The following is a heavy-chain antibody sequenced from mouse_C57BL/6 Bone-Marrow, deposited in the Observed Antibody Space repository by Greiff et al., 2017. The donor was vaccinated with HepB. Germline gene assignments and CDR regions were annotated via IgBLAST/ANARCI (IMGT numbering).Heavy chain of an antibody. V-gene: IGHV1-81*01. Sequence: QVQLQQSGAELARPGASVKLSCKASGYTFTSYGISWVKQRTGQGLEWIGVIYPRSGNTYYNEKFKGKATLTADKSSSTAYMELRSLTSEDSAVYFCARRDYYGSSYWYFDVWGTGTTVTVSS. D-gene: IGHD1-1*01. CDR1: GYTFTSYG. CDR3: ARRDYYGSSYWYFDV. CDR2: IYPRSGNT. J-gene: IGHJ1*03.